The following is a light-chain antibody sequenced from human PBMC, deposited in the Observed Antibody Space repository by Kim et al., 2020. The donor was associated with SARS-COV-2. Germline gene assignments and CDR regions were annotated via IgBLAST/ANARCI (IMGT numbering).Light chain of an antibody. CDR3: QYYDDWYT. CDR2: GAF. CDR1: QSVSSSY. J-gene: IGKJ2*01. V-gene: IGKV3-20*01. Sequence: SLAPGDRATFSCRASQSVSSSYLAWYLQKPGQAPRLLIYGAFNRASGIPDRFSGSGSGTDFTLTISRLEPDDFAVFYCQYYDDWYTFGQGTKLEI.